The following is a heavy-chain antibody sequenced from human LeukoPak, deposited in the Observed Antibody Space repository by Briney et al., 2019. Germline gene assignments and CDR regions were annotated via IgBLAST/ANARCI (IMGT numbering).Heavy chain of an antibody. D-gene: IGHD2-2*01. CDR2: IYYSGST. J-gene: IGHJ4*02. CDR3: AGYCSSTSCFGSFGY. Sequence: PSETLSLTCTVSGGSISSGDYYWSWIRQPPGKGLEWIGYIYYSGSTYYNPSLKSRVTISVDTSKNQFSLKLSSVTAADTAVYYCAGYCSSTSCFGSFGYWGQGTLVTVSS. V-gene: IGHV4-30-4*01. CDR1: GGSISSGDYY.